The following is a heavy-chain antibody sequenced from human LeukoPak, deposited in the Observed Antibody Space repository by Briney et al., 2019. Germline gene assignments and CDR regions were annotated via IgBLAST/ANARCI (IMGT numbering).Heavy chain of an antibody. CDR1: GFSFDDYG. V-gene: IGHV3-20*04. CDR2: TNWNGGST. J-gene: IGHJ6*03. Sequence: PGGSLRLSCAASGFSFDDYGMSWVRQAPGRGLEWVSGTNWNGGSTGYADSVKGRFTISRDNAKNSLYLQMNSLRAEDMALYYCAKGGGGRLIYYYYMDVWGKGTTVTVSS. CDR3: AKGGGGRLIYYYYMDV. D-gene: IGHD3-16*01.